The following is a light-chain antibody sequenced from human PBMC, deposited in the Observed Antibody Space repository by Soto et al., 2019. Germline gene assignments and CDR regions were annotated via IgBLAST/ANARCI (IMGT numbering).Light chain of an antibody. Sequence: EIVLTQSPGTLSWSPGERATLSCRASQSVSSNYLAWYQQKPGQSPRLPIYGASSRANGIPDRFSGSGSGTDFTLTINRLEPEDFAVYYCQQYATSARLTFGPGTKVDI. CDR3: QQYATSARLT. V-gene: IGKV3-20*01. CDR1: QSVSSNY. CDR2: GAS. J-gene: IGKJ3*01.